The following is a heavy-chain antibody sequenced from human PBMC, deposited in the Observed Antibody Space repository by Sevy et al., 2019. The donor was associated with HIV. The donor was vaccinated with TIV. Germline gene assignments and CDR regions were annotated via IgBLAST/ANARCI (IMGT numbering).Heavy chain of an antibody. J-gene: IGHJ3*02. Sequence: GGSLRLSCAASGFTVSNSYMSWVRQAPGKGLEWVSIIYSGVTTSYADSVRGRFTISRDNSKNTLSLQMNSLRAEDTAGYYCARLSVYYYDSSGYYTTGNSFDIWGQGTMVTVSS. CDR2: IYSGVTT. CDR1: GFTVSNSY. CDR3: ARLSVYYYDSSGYYTTGNSFDI. D-gene: IGHD3-22*01. V-gene: IGHV3-53*01.